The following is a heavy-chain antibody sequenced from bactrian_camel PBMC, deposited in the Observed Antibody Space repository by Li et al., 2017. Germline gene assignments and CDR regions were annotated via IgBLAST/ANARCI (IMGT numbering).Heavy chain of an antibody. CDR3: AADLRPCVVVVGRGLRFNY. CDR1: GIPYNPYC. Sequence: VQLVESGGGSAQAGESLRLSCAAGSGIPYNPYCMGWFRQAPGKEREGVAAIDGGGSSTYSADSVKGRSTISRDNARTTLYLQMNSLKPEDTAMYYCAADLRPCVVVVGRGLRFNYWGQGTQVTVS. CDR2: IDGGGSST. V-gene: IGHV3S31*01. J-gene: IGHJ4*01. D-gene: IGHD2*01.